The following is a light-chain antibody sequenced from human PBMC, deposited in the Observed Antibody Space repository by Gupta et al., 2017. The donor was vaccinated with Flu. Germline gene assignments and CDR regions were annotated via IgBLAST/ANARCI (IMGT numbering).Light chain of an antibody. CDR2: QDS. CDR1: KLGDNY. V-gene: IGLV3-1*01. Sequence: SALTQPPSVSVSPGQTASITCSGDKLGDNYACWYQQKPGQHPVLVIYQDSKRPSGIPGRFSGSNSGNTATLTIRGTQARDEDDYYCQAGDSSSYVFGTGTKVTVL. J-gene: IGLJ1*01. CDR3: QAGDSSSYV.